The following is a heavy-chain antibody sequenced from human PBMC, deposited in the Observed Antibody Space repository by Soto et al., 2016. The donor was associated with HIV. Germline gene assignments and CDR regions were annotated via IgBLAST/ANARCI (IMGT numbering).Heavy chain of an antibody. J-gene: IGHJ4*02. D-gene: IGHD2-8*02. CDR3: ARDDFYCTGGVCYNFDY. Sequence: VQLVESGGGVVQPGRSLRLSCAASGFTFNSYGMHWVRQSPGKGLEWVAVIWYDGSNQYYADSVKGRFTISRDNPKNTLYLQMNSLRAEDTAVYYCARDDFYCTGGVCYNFDYWAREPWSPSPQ. V-gene: IGHV3-33*01. CDR2: IWYDGSNQ. CDR1: GFTFNSYG.